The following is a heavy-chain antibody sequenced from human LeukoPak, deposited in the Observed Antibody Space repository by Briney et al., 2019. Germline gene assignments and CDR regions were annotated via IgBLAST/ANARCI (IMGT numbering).Heavy chain of an antibody. CDR2: IYHSGST. CDR1: SGSISSTIDY. J-gene: IGHJ5*02. D-gene: IGHD6-13*01. CDR3: AREGRTAAAVDS. V-gene: IGHV4-39*07. Sequence: SETLSLTCTVSSGSISSTIDYLAWIRQTPGKGLEWLGSIYHSGSTHYNPSLKSRLTISVYTSKNQFSLKLSSVTAADTAVYYCAREGRTAAAVDSWGQGTLVTVSS.